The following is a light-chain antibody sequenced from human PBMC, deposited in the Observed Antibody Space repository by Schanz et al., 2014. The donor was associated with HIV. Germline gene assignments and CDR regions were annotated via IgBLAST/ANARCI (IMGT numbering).Light chain of an antibody. V-gene: IGLV1-40*01. CDR2: DNT. Sequence: QSVLTQPPSVSGAPGQRVTISCTGTSSNIGAGYDVHWYQQIPGTAPKLLIFDNTNRPSGVPDRFSASKSGTSASLAISGLRSADEADYSCAAWDDSLNGVLFGGGTKLTVL. CDR1: SSNIGAGYD. J-gene: IGLJ2*01. CDR3: AAWDDSLNGVL.